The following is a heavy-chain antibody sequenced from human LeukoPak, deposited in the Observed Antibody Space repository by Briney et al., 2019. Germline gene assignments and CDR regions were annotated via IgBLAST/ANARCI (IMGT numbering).Heavy chain of an antibody. D-gene: IGHD3-9*01. J-gene: IGHJ4*02. V-gene: IGHV1-2*02. CDR1: GYTFTGYY. Sequence: ASVKVSCKASGYTFTGYYMHWVRQAPGQGLEWMGWINPNSGGTNYARKFQGRVTMTRDTSISTAYMELSRLRSDDTAVYYCARDPSGYYMGTDYWGQGTLVTVSS. CDR3: ARDPSGYYMGTDY. CDR2: INPNSGGT.